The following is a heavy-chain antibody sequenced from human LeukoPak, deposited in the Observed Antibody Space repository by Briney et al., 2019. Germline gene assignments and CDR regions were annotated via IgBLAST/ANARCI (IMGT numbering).Heavy chain of an antibody. CDR2: IIPIFATT. J-gene: IGHJ6*02. Sequence: GASVKVSCKASGGTFSSYAISWVRQAPGQGLEWMGGIIPIFATTNYAQKFQGRVTITADESTSTAYLELSSLRSEDTAVYYCARDDWVAVAAWYYGMDDWGQGTTVTVSS. D-gene: IGHD6-19*01. V-gene: IGHV1-69*13. CDR3: ARDDWVAVAAWYYGMDD. CDR1: GGTFSSYA.